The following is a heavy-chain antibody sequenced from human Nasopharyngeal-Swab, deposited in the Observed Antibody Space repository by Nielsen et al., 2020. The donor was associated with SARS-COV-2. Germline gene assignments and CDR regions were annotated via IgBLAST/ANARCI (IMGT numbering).Heavy chain of an antibody. Sequence: SCAASGFTFSSYSMNWVRQAPGKGLEWVSSISSSSSYIYYADSVKGRFTISRDNAKNSLYLQMNSLRAEDTAVYYCARDGYSNPLGDVWGKGTTVTVSS. D-gene: IGHD4-11*01. CDR3: ARDGYSNPLGDV. J-gene: IGHJ6*04. CDR1: GFTFSSYS. V-gene: IGHV3-21*01. CDR2: ISSSSSYI.